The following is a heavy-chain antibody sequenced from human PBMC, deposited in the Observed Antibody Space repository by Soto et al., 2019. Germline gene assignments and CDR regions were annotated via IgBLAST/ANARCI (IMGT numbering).Heavy chain of an antibody. CDR3: ARDQLYYNDISGRPLNAFDV. CDR2: IGIGSSTK. V-gene: IGHV3-48*01. CDR1: GFTFRNYG. J-gene: IGHJ3*01. D-gene: IGHD3-22*01. Sequence: GGSLRLSCEGSGFTFRNYGMNWVRQAPGKGLEWVSYIGIGSSTKYYTDSVKGRFTISRDNAKNSLYLQMNSLRAEDTAVYYWARDQLYYNDISGRPLNAFDVWGQGTMVTVSS.